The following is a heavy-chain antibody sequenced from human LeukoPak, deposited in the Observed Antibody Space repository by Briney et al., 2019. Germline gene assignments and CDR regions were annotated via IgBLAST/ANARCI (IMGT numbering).Heavy chain of an antibody. Sequence: TGGSLRLSCAASGFTFSSYAMSWVRQAPGKGVEWVSTISGSGTNTYYADSVKGRFTISRDNPKNTLFLQMNSLRAEDTAMYYCAKDQKSSGSYLSFDYWGQGTLVSVSS. V-gene: IGHV3-23*01. CDR1: GFTFSSYA. J-gene: IGHJ4*02. D-gene: IGHD3-22*01. CDR2: ISGSGTNT. CDR3: AKDQKSSGSYLSFDY.